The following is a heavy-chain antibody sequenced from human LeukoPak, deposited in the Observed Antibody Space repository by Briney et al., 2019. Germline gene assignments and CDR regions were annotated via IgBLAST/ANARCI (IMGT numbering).Heavy chain of an antibody. CDR2: INPSGGST. V-gene: IGHV1-46*01. CDR1: GYIFTSQY. J-gene: IGHJ4*02. D-gene: IGHD3-22*01. Sequence: ASVKVSCKAPGYIFTSQYMHWVRQAPGQGLEWMGIINPSGGSTSYAEKFQGRVTMTRDTSTSTFYMELSSLRSEDSAVYYCARGWNYDSSGYYYLAYWGQGTLDIVSS. CDR3: ARGWNYDSSGYYYLAY.